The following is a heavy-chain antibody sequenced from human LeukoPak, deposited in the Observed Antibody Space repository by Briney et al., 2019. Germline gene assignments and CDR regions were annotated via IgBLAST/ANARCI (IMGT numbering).Heavy chain of an antibody. CDR2: IYYSGST. CDR1: GGSISSSSYY. J-gene: IGHJ4*02. V-gene: IGHV4-39*01. D-gene: IGHD3-10*01. Sequence: KASETLSLTCTVSGGSISSSSYYWGWIRQPPGKGLEWIGSIYYSGSTYYNPSLKSRVTISVDTSKNQFSLKLSSVTAADTAVYYCARHIAWFGELTEPFDYWGQGTLVTVSS. CDR3: ARHIAWFGELTEPFDY.